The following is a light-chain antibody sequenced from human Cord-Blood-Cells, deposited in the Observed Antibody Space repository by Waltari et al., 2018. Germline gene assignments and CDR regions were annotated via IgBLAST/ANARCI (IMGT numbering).Light chain of an antibody. Sequence: QSVLTQPPSVSAAPGQKVTISCSGSSSNIGNNSVSWYQQPPGTAPKLLIYENNKRPSGIPDRFSGSKSGTSATLGITGLQTGDEADYYCGTWDSSLSDWVFGGGTKLTVL. CDR1: SSNIGNNS. CDR3: GTWDSSLSDWV. J-gene: IGLJ3*02. CDR2: ENN. V-gene: IGLV1-51*02.